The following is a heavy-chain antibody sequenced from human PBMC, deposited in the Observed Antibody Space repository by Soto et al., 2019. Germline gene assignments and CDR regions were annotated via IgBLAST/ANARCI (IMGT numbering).Heavy chain of an antibody. V-gene: IGHV5-51*01. Sequence: GESLKISCQASGFTFTDYWIGWVRQMPGKGLEWVGVIFPRDSDTRYSRSFQGQVTISADKSTTTAYLQWNSLRPSDTAMYYCARRPGYSGSDSSKRPHFDYWGQGTMFTVS. CDR3: ARRPGYSGSDSSKRPHFDY. J-gene: IGHJ4*02. CDR1: GFTFTDYW. CDR2: IFPRDSDT. D-gene: IGHD5-12*01.